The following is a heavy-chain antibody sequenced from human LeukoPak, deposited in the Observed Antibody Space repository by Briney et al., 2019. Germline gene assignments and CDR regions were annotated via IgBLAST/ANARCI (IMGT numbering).Heavy chain of an antibody. CDR3: AKDRHWGLDY. J-gene: IGHJ4*02. Sequence: GGSLRLSCAASGFTFSSYGMHWVRQAPGKGLEWVAVISYDGSNKYYADSVKGRFTISRDNSKNTLYLQMNALRAEDTAVYYCAKDRHWGLDYWGQGALVTVSS. CDR2: ISYDGSNK. D-gene: IGHD7-27*01. V-gene: IGHV3-30*18. CDR1: GFTFSSYG.